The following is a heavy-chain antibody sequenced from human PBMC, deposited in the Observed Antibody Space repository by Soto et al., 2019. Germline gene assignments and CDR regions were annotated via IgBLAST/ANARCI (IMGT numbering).Heavy chain of an antibody. Sequence: GGSLRLSCAASGFTFSNAWMSWVRQAPGKGLEWVGRIKSKTDGGTTDYAAPVKGRFTISRDDSKNTLYLQMNSLKTEDTAVYYCTTGGPTVTTILVSDYFDYWGQGTLVTVSS. J-gene: IGHJ4*02. CDR1: GFTFSNAW. D-gene: IGHD4-17*01. V-gene: IGHV3-15*01. CDR3: TTGGPTVTTILVSDYFDY. CDR2: IKSKTDGGTT.